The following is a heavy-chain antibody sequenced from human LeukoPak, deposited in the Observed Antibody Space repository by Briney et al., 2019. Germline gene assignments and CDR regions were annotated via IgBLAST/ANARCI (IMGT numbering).Heavy chain of an antibody. CDR2: IYYSGST. V-gene: IGHV4-39*07. Sequence: SETLSLTCTVSGGSISSSSYYWGWIRQPPGKGLEWIGSIYYSGSTYYNPSLKSRVTISVDTSKNQFSLKLSSVTAADTAVYYCARNPPRFGTGYWGQGTLVTVSS. CDR1: GGSISSSSYY. CDR3: ARNPPRFGTGY. J-gene: IGHJ4*02. D-gene: IGHD3-10*01.